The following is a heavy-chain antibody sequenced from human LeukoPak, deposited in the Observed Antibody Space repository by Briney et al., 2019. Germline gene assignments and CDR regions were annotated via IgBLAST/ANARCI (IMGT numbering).Heavy chain of an antibody. CDR1: GGSFSGYY. J-gene: IGHJ3*02. CDR3: ATRNCGSYSI. V-gene: IGHV4-34*01. CDR2: INHSGST. Sequence: SETLSLTCAVYGGSFSGYYWSWIRQPPGKGLEWIGEINHSGSTNYNPSLKSRVPISVDTSKNQFSLKLSSVTAADTAVYYCATRNCGSYSIWGQGTMVTVSS. D-gene: IGHD1-26*01.